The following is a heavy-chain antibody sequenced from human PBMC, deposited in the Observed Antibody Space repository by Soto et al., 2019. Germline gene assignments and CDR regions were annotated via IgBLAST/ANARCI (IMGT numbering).Heavy chain of an antibody. V-gene: IGHV1-3*01. D-gene: IGHD5-18*01. CDR2: INAGNGNT. CDR3: ARGEDTAMVYYYYYYGMDV. Sequence: ASVKLSCKASGCTFTSYAMHWVRQAPGQRLEWMGWINAGNGNTKYSQKFQGRVTMTRDTSASTAYMELSRLRSDDTAVYYCARGEDTAMVYYYYYYGMDVWGQGTTVTVSS. J-gene: IGHJ6*02. CDR1: GCTFTSYA.